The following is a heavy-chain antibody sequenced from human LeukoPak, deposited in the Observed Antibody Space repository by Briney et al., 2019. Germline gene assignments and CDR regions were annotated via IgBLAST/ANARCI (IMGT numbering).Heavy chain of an antibody. D-gene: IGHD3-16*02. CDR2: ISYDGRDK. CDR1: GFTFSSYA. Sequence: GGSLRLSCAASGFTFSSYAMHWVRQAPGKGLEWVAVISYDGRDKFYAGSVKGRFTISRDNSKNTLFMQLNTLRAEDTAVYYCAREAVGSFVTDFWGQGTLVTVSS. CDR3: AREAVGSFVTDF. V-gene: IGHV3-30*03. J-gene: IGHJ4*02.